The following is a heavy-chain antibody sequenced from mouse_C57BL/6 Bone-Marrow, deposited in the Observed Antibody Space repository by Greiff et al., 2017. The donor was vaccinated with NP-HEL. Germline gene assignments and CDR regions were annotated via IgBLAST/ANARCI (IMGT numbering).Heavy chain of an antibody. CDR3: ARDGYYGSSWAWFAY. CDR1: GYAFTNYL. J-gene: IGHJ3*01. D-gene: IGHD1-1*01. CDR2: INPGSGGT. V-gene: IGHV1-54*01. Sequence: VQLQQSGAELVRPGTSVKVSCKASGYAFTNYLIEWVKQRPGQGLEWIGVINPGSGGTNYNEKFKGKATLTADKSSSTAYMQLSSLTSEDSAVYFCARDGYYGSSWAWFAYWGQGTLVTVSA.